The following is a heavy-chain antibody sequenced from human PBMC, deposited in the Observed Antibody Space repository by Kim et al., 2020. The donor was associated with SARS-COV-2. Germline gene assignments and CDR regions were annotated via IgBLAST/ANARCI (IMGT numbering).Heavy chain of an antibody. CDR3: ARGGNAIFWPTDYGMDV. CDR2: ISSSSSYI. Sequence: GGSLRLSCAASGFTFSSYSMNWVRQAPGKGLEWVSFISSSSSYIYYADSVKGRFTISRDNAKNSLYLQMNSLRAEDTAVYYCARGGNAIFWPTDYGMDVWGQGTTVPVSS. V-gene: IGHV3-21*01. J-gene: IGHJ6*02. D-gene: IGHD2-21*01. CDR1: GFTFSSYS.